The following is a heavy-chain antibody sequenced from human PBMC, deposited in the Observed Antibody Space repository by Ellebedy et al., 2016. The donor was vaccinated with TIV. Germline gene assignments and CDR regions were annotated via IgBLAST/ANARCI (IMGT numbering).Heavy chain of an antibody. Sequence: AASVKVSCKASGGTFSSYAISWVRQAPGQGLEWMGRIIPILGIANYAQKFQGRVTITADKSTSTAYMELSSLRSEDTAVYYCASPRTNYYVSSGSLVDWGQGTLVTVSS. D-gene: IGHD3-22*01. CDR3: ASPRTNYYVSSGSLVD. J-gene: IGHJ4*02. CDR2: IIPILGIA. V-gene: IGHV1-69*04. CDR1: GGTFSSYA.